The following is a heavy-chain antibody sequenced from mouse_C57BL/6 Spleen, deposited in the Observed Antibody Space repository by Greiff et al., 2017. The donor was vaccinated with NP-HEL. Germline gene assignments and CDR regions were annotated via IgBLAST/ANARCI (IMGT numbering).Heavy chain of an antibody. CDR3: ARRETNWAYFDY. J-gene: IGHJ2*01. V-gene: IGHV1-80*01. Sequence: QVQLQQSGAELVKPGASVKISCKASGYAFSSYWMNWVKQRPGKGLEWIGQIYPGDGDTNYNGKFKGKATLTADKSSSTAYMQLSSLTSEDSAVYFCARRETNWAYFDYWGQGTTLTVSS. D-gene: IGHD4-1*01. CDR1: GYAFSSYW. CDR2: IYPGDGDT.